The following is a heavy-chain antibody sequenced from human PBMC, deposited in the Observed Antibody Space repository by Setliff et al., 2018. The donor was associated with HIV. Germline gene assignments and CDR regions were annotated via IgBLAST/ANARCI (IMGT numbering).Heavy chain of an antibody. Sequence: PSETLSLTCTVSGGSISSDAYYWGWIRQPPGKGLEWIGYIYYSGSTKHNPSLKSRVTISLDTSKNQFSLKLTSVTAADTAVYYCARYSPRGYTLTGPYWGQGTLVTVSS. CDR3: ARYSPRGYTLTGPY. V-gene: IGHV4-61*08. CDR2: IYYSGST. J-gene: IGHJ4*02. CDR1: GGSISSDAYY. D-gene: IGHD6-25*01.